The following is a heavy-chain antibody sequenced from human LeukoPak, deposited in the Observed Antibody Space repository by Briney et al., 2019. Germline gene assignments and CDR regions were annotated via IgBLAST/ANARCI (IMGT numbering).Heavy chain of an antibody. CDR2: IYTSGST. CDR3: ARGTSDYSGSYFDY. CDR1: GGSISSGSYY. Sequence: PSETLSLTCTVSGGSISSGSYYWSRIRQPAGKGLEWIGRIYTSGSTNYNPSLKSRVTISVDTSKNQFSLKLSSVTAADTAVYYCARGTSDYSGSYFDYWGQGTLVTVSS. D-gene: IGHD1-26*01. V-gene: IGHV4-61*02. J-gene: IGHJ4*02.